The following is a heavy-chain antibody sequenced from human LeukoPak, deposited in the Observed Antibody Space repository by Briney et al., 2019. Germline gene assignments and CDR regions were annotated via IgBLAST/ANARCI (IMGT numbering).Heavy chain of an antibody. J-gene: IGHJ5*02. V-gene: IGHV4-31*03. CDR3: ARVKGMDDILTGFDL. D-gene: IGHD3-9*01. CDR1: GGSISSGGYY. CDR2: IYYSGST. Sequence: SETLSLTCTVSGGSISSGGYYWSWIRQHPGKGLEWIGYIYYSGSTYYNPSLKSRVTISVDTSKNQFSLKLSSVTAADTAVYYCARVKGMDDILTGFDLWGQGTLVTVSS.